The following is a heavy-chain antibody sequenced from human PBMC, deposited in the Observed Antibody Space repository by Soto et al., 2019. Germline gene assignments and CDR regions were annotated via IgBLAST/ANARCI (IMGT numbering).Heavy chain of an antibody. D-gene: IGHD3-3*01. Sequence: SETLSLTCTVSGGSISSYYWSWIRQPPGKGLEWIGYIYYSGSTNYNPSLKSRVTISVDTSKNQFSLKLSSVTAADTAVYYCARDYYDFPYYYGMDVWGQGTTVTVSS. CDR3: ARDYYDFPYYYGMDV. CDR2: IYYSGST. J-gene: IGHJ6*02. V-gene: IGHV4-59*01. CDR1: GGSISSYY.